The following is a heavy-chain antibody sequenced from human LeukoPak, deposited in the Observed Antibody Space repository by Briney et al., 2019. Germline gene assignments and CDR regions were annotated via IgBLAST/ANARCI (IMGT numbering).Heavy chain of an antibody. V-gene: IGHV1-2*02. CDR1: GYTFTDYY. CDR2: INPNSGST. D-gene: IGHD6-19*01. Sequence: ASVKVSCKASGYTFTDYYLHWVRQAPGQGLEWMGWINPNSGSTHYASKFQGRVTLTRDTFITTANMELSRLRSDDTAVYYCARVVGQWLEYGPDFVAFDIWGQGTMVTVSS. J-gene: IGHJ3*02. CDR3: ARVVGQWLEYGPDFVAFDI.